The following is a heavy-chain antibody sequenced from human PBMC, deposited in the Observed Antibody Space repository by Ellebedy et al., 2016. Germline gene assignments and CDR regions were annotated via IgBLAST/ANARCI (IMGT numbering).Heavy chain of an antibody. CDR2: MNPNSGNT. J-gene: IGHJ5*02. CDR1: GYTFTSYD. CDR3: ARGLPWLYSSSSVVSPPNNWFNP. Sequence: ASVKVSXXASGYTFTSYDINWVRQATGQGLEWMGWMNPNSGNTGYAQKFQGRVTMTRNTSISTAYMELSSLRSEDTAVYYCARGLPWLYSSSSVVSPPNNWFNPWGQGTLVTVSS. D-gene: IGHD6-6*01. V-gene: IGHV1-8*01.